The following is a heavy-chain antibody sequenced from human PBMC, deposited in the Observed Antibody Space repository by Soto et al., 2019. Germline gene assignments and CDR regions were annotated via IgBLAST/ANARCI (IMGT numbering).Heavy chain of an antibody. Sequence: QVQLVQSGAEVKKPGASVKVSCKASGYTFTSYGISWVRQAPGHGLEWRGWISAYNGNTNYAQKIQGRGTMTTDTSSSTAYMELGSLRCDDTAVYHCGRAPPPGSSGWGGFDYCGQGTLVTVSS. CDR3: GRAPPPGSSGWGGFDY. CDR2: ISAYNGNT. V-gene: IGHV1-18*01. J-gene: IGHJ4*02. D-gene: IGHD6-19*01. CDR1: GYTFTSYG.